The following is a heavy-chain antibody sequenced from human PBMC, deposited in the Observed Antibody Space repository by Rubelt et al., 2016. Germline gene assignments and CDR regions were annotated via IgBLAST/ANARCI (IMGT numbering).Heavy chain of an antibody. CDR2: ISPVGDYI. V-gene: IGHV3-23*01. CDR1: GITFSNYA. CDR3: ARDISLDY. Sequence: GGLVQPGGSLRLSCAASGITFSNYAMTWVRQSPGKGLEWVSSISPVGDYIYYADSVKGRFTTSRDNAKNTLYLQMNSLRAEDTAVYYCARDISLDYWGQGTLVTVSS. J-gene: IGHJ4*02. D-gene: IGHD3-3*02.